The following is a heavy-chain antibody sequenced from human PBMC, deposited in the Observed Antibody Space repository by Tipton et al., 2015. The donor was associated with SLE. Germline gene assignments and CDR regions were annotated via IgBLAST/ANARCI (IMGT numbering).Heavy chain of an antibody. J-gene: IGHJ4*02. Sequence: LRLSCAVYGGSFSGYYWSWIRQPPGRGLEWIGEINHSGSTNYNPSLKSRVTISVDTSKNQFSLKLSSVTAADTAVYYCASLRTEYYYGSRADYWGQGTLVTVPS. CDR2: INHSGST. V-gene: IGHV4-34*01. CDR1: GGSFSGYY. D-gene: IGHD3-10*01. CDR3: ASLRTEYYYGSRADY.